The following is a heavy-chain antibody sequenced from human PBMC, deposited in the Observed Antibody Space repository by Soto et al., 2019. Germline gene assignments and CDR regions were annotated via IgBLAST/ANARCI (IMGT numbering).Heavy chain of an antibody. J-gene: IGHJ4*02. CDR2: IKQDGSEK. V-gene: IGHV3-7*03. Sequence: GGSLRLSCVASGFTFSSYWMSWVRQAPGKGLEWVANIKQDGSEKYYVDSVKGRFTISRDNAKNSLYLQMNSLRAEDTAVYYCARVLIEGATPYYFDSWGQGTLVTVSS. CDR1: GFTFSSYW. D-gene: IGHD1-26*01. CDR3: ARVLIEGATPYYFDS.